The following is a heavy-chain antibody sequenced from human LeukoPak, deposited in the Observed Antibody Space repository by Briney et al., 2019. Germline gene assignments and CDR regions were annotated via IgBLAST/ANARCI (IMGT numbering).Heavy chain of an antibody. CDR2: MSPNSGDT. D-gene: IGHD1-26*01. CDR1: GYTFITYD. V-gene: IGHV1-8*01. J-gene: IGHJ4*02. Sequence: ASVKVSCKASGYTFITYDINWVRQATGQGLEWMGYMSPNSGDTGYSQKFQGLVTMTSDSSMSTAYMELSSLGREDTAVYYCAGGVGGKALAYGATLDYWGQGTLVTVSS. CDR3: AGGVGGKALAYGATLDY.